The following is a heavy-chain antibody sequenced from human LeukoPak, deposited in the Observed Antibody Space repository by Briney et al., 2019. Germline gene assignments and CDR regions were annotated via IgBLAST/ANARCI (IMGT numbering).Heavy chain of an antibody. Sequence: PSETLSLTCTVSGGSISSGGDYWNWIRQHPGKGLEWIGYLYKSGNIYYNPSLKSRVTISVDTSKNQFSLKLSSVTAADTAVYYCARAPQAYCSVTACYIFDYWGQGTLVTVSP. J-gene: IGHJ4*02. V-gene: IGHV4-31*02. D-gene: IGHD2-2*01. CDR1: GGSISSGGDY. CDR2: LYKSGNI. CDR3: ARAPQAYCSVTACYIFDY.